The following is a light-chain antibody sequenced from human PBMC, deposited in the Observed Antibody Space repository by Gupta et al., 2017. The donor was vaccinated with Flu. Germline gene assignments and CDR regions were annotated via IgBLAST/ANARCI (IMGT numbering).Light chain of an antibody. Sequence: QSALNQPAFVSGSSGQSLTIPGTGTSSDVGGYTDVSCYQQHPGKAPKLMILDVSNRLSGVSNRFSCSKSGNTASLTISGLQAEDEADYYCSSYTSSSTPFYVFGTGTKVTVL. CDR2: DVS. CDR1: SSDVGGYTD. V-gene: IGLV2-14*01. CDR3: SSYTSSSTPFYV. J-gene: IGLJ1*01.